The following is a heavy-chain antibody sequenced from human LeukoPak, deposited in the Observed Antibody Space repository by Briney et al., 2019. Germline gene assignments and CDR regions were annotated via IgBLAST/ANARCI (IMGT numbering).Heavy chain of an antibody. D-gene: IGHD2-21*02. CDR3: TRAVPPYCGGDCYSASDY. V-gene: IGHV3-15*01. J-gene: IGHJ4*02. Sequence: GGSLRLSCAASGFTFSNAWMNWVRQAPGKGLEWVGRIKSKAAGGTTDYAAPVKGRFTISRDDSKDTLYLQMNSLKTEDTAVYYCTRAVPPYCGGDCYSASDYWGQGTLVTVSS. CDR1: GFTFSNAW. CDR2: IKSKAAGGTT.